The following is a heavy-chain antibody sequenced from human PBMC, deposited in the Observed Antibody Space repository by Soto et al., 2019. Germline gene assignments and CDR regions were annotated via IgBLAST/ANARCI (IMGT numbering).Heavy chain of an antibody. J-gene: IGHJ4*02. CDR3: ARRPGLRSGSGFDY. CDR2: IYYSGGT. V-gene: IGHV4-39*01. D-gene: IGHD4-17*01. CDR1: GVSISSTANY. Sequence: SETLSLTCFVSGVSISSTANYWAWIRQPPGKGLEWIGSIYYSGGTYYNPSLKSRVTISVDTSKNQFSPKLSSVTAADTAVYYCARRPGLRSGSGFDYWGQGTLVTVS.